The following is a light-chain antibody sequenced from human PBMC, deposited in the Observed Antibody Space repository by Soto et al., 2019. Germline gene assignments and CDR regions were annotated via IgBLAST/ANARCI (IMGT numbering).Light chain of an antibody. Sequence: EIVLTQSPATLSLSPGERATLSCRASQSVGSNLAWYQQKPGQAPRLLTYDTSTRATGIPARFSGSGSGTDFTLTISSLEPEDFAVYYCQRGDTFGQGTRLEIK. CDR2: DTS. CDR1: QSVGSN. J-gene: IGKJ5*01. CDR3: QRGDT. V-gene: IGKV3-11*01.